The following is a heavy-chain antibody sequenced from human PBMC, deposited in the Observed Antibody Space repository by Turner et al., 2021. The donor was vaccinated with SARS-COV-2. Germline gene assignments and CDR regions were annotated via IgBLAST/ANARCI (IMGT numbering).Heavy chain of an antibody. CDR1: GFTFSSYG. CDR2: IWYDGSNK. Sequence: VQLVESGGGVVQPGRCLRLSCAASGFTFSSYGMHWVRQAPGKGLELVAVIWYDGSNKYYADSVKGRFTISRDNSKNTLYLQMNSLRAEDTAVYYCAREGTAMVQNFDYWGQGTLVTVSS. V-gene: IGHV3-33*01. CDR3: AREGTAMVQNFDY. J-gene: IGHJ4*02. D-gene: IGHD5-18*01.